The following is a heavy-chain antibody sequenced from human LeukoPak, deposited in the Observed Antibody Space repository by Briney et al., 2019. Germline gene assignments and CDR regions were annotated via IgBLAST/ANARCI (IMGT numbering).Heavy chain of an antibody. CDR3: AFRLYYDFWSGNFDY. V-gene: IGHV1-24*01. Sequence: ASVKVSCKVSGYTLTELSMHWVRQAPGKGLEWMEGFDPEDGETIYAQKFQGRVTMTEDTSTDTAYMELSSLRSEDTAVYYCAFRLYYDFWSGNFDYWGQGTLVTVSS. D-gene: IGHD3-3*01. J-gene: IGHJ4*02. CDR1: GYTLTELS. CDR2: FDPEDGET.